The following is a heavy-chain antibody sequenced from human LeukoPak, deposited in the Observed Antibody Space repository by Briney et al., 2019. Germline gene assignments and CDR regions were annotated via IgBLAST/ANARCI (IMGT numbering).Heavy chain of an antibody. CDR1: GGSISSGGYS. V-gene: IGHV4-30-2*01. J-gene: IGHJ4*02. CDR3: ARRSYYDSSAIFDY. D-gene: IGHD3-22*01. CDR2: IYHSGST. Sequence: SETLSLTCAVSGGSISSGGYSWSWIRQPPGKGLEWIGYIYHSGSTYYNPSLKSRVTISVDRSKNQFSLKLSSVTAADTAVFYCARRSYYDSSAIFDYWGQGTLVTASS.